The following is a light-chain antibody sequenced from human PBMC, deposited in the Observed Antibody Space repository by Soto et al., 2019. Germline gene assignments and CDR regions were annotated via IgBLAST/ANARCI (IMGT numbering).Light chain of an antibody. CDR2: KAS. CDR3: HQYDSYPWT. Sequence: DLQMTQSPSTLSAFVGDRVTITCRASQSINNWLAWYQQKPGKAPNLLIYKASSLESGVPSRFSGSGSGTEFTLTISSLQPEDFATYYCHQYDSYPWTFGQGAKVEIK. V-gene: IGKV1-5*03. CDR1: QSINNW. J-gene: IGKJ1*01.